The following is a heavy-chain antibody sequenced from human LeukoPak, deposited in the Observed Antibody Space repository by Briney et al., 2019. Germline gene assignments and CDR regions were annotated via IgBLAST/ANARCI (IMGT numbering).Heavy chain of an antibody. Sequence: GGSLRLSCAASGFTFSSYGMHWVRQAPGKGLEGVAVIWFDGSNNYYADSVKGRFTISRDNSKNTVCLQMNSLRVEDTAVYYCTREAGTTPFDYWGQGTLVTVSS. V-gene: IGHV3-33*01. CDR1: GFTFSSYG. D-gene: IGHD1-1*01. J-gene: IGHJ4*02. CDR2: IWFDGSNN. CDR3: TREAGTTPFDY.